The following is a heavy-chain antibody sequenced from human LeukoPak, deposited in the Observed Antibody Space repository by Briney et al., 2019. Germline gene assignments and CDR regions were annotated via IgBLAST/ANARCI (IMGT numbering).Heavy chain of an antibody. CDR1: GFSLSNYW. J-gene: IGHJ4*02. D-gene: IGHD4-23*01. CDR3: ARDRDDGGFEY. Sequence: PGGSLRLSCAASGFSLSNYWMSWVRQAPEKGLEWVANVKEDGRVKQYMDSVKGRFTISRDNAKNSLYLQMNSLRVEDTAVYYCARDRDDGGFEYWGQGSLVTVSS. V-gene: IGHV3-7*01. CDR2: VKEDGRVK.